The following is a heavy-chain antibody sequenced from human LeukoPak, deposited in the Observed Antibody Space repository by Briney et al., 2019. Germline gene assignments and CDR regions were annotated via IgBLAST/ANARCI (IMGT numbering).Heavy chain of an antibody. D-gene: IGHD1-26*01. CDR3: ARQRGSYRSALDY. CDR1: GYSFTNYW. CDR2: IYPGDSDT. J-gene: IGHJ4*02. Sequence: GESLKISCKGSGYSFTNYWIGWVRQMPGKGLEWRGIIYPGDSDTRYSPSFQGQVTISVDKSINTAYLQWTSLKASDTAMYYCARQRGSYRSALDYWGQGTLVTVSS. V-gene: IGHV5-51*01.